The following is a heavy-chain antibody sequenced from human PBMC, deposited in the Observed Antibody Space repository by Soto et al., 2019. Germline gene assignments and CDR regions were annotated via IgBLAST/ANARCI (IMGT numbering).Heavy chain of an antibody. Sequence: SETLSLTCTVSGGSISSSSYYWGWIRQPPGKGLEWIGSIYYSGSTYYNPSLKSRVTISVDTSKNQFSLKLSSVTAADTAVYYCAGRGAAYDFWSGSLDYFDYWGQGTLVTVSS. CDR3: AGRGAAYDFWSGSLDYFDY. D-gene: IGHD3-3*01. CDR2: IYYSGST. J-gene: IGHJ4*02. CDR1: GGSISSSSYY. V-gene: IGHV4-39*01.